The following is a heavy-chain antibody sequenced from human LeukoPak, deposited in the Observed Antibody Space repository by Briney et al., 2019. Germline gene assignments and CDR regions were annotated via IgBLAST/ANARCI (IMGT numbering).Heavy chain of an antibody. CDR3: TTADYGGNSDY. CDR2: IKSKTDGGTT. J-gene: IGHJ4*02. CDR1: GFTFSNAW. Sequence: GGSLRLSCAASGFTFSNAWVSWVRQAPGKGLEWVGRIKSKTDGGTTDYAAPVKGRFTISGDDSKNTLYLQMNSLKTEDTAVYYCTTADYGGNSDYWGQGTLVTVSS. V-gene: IGHV3-15*01. D-gene: IGHD4-23*01.